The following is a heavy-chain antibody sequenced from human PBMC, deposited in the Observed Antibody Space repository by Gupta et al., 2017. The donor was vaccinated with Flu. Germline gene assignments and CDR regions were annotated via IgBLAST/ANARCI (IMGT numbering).Heavy chain of an antibody. V-gene: IGHV4-39*01. Sequence: QLQLQESGPGLVKPSETRSLTCIVSGGSVSSNSYYWGWIRQPPGQGLEWIGSIYYSGNTYYTPSLNSRVTISVDMSKNHFSLKLSSATAADTAVYYCARHFVGYCTSATCYDENDYWGQGTLVTVSS. CDR3: ARHFVGYCTSATCYDENDY. CDR2: IYYSGNT. D-gene: IGHD2-8*01. J-gene: IGHJ4*02. CDR1: GGSVSSNSYY.